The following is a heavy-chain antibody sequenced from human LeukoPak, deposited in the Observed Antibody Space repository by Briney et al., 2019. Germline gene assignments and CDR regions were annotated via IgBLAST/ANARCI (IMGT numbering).Heavy chain of an antibody. CDR3: ARDRGYSYGYARGVDFDY. CDR2: IIPIFGTA. D-gene: IGHD5-18*01. CDR1: GYTFISYD. J-gene: IGHJ4*02. V-gene: IGHV1-69*06. Sequence: ASVKVSCKASGYTFISYDISWVRQAPGQGLEWMGGIIPIFGTANYAQRFQGRVTITADKSTSTAYMELSSLRSEDTAVYYCARDRGYSYGYARGVDFDYWGQGTLVTVSS.